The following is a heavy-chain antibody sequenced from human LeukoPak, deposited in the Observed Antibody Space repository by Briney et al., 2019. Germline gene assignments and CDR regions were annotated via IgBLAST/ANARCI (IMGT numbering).Heavy chain of an antibody. D-gene: IGHD1-1*01. CDR3: ARDRGTWNDDGFDY. V-gene: IGHV4-34*01. Sequence: SETLSLTCAVSGVSLSGYYWGWIRQTPGKGLEWIGEINHSGRTNYNPSLKSRVTISADTSKNQFSLELRSVTAADTAVYYCARDRGTWNDDGFDYWGQGTLVTVSS. CDR1: GVSLSGYY. CDR2: INHSGRT. J-gene: IGHJ4*02.